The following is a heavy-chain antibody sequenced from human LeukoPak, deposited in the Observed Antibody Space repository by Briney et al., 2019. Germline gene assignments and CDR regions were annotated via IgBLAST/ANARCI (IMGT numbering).Heavy chain of an antibody. Sequence: RGSLRLSCAASGFTFTNVWMSWVRQAPGNGLEWVGRIKSKTDGGTTDYAAPVKGRFTISRDDSKNTLYLQMNSLKTEDTAVYYCTTDLEDIVVVPAARSFDYWGQGTLVTVSS. CDR3: TTDLEDIVVVPAARSFDY. CDR1: GFTFTNVW. J-gene: IGHJ4*02. D-gene: IGHD2-2*01. CDR2: IKSKTDGGTT. V-gene: IGHV3-15*01.